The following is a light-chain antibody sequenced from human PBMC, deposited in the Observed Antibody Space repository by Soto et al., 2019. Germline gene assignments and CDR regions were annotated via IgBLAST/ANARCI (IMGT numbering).Light chain of an antibody. CDR2: GNN. J-gene: IGLJ2*01. CDR3: QSYDSSLSVVV. CDR1: SSNIGAGYD. V-gene: IGLV1-40*01. Sequence: QSVLTQPPSVSGAPGQRVTISCTGSSSNIGAGYDVHWYQQLPGTAPKLLIYGNNNRPSGVPDRFSGSKSGISASLAITGLQAEDEADYYCQSYDSSLSVVVFGGGTKLTVL.